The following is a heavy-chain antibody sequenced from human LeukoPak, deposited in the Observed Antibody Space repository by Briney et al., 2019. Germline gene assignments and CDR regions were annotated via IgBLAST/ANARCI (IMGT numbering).Heavy chain of an antibody. Sequence: SETLSLTCAVSGGPFSGYCWSWIRQSSGKGLEWIGEIHNSGTTNYNPSLNSRVTISEDTSKNQFYLNLSSVTAADTAVYYCARRYYYDFWGQGTLVTVSS. CDR3: ARRYYYDF. CDR2: IHNSGTT. V-gene: IGHV4-34*01. J-gene: IGHJ4*02. CDR1: GGPFSGYC.